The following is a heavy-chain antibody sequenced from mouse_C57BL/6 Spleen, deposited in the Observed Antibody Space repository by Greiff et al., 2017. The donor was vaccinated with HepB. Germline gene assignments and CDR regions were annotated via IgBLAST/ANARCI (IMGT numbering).Heavy chain of an antibody. CDR1: GYAFSSSW. D-gene: IGHD1-1*01. Sequence: VKLQESGPELVKPGASVKISCKASGYAFSSSWMNWVKQRPGKGLEWIGRIYPGDGDTNYNGKFKGKATLTADKSSSTAYMQLSSLTSEDSAVYFCYYYAAEFAYWGQGTLVTVSA. J-gene: IGHJ3*01. CDR2: IYPGDGDT. V-gene: IGHV1-82*01. CDR3: YYYAAEFAY.